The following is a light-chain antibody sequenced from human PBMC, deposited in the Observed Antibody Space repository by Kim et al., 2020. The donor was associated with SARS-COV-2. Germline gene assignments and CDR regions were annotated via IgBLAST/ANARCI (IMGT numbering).Light chain of an antibody. CDR1: HSISDF. Sequence: GDRVTITCRASHSISDFLAWYQQKPGKAPNLLIYKASSLESGVPSRFSGSASGTEFTLTISSLQPDDFSTYYCQQYASYPLTFGGGTKL. CDR2: KAS. V-gene: IGKV1-5*03. J-gene: IGKJ4*01. CDR3: QQYASYPLT.